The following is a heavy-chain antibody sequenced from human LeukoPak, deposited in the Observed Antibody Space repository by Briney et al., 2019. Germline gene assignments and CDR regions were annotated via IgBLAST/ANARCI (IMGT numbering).Heavy chain of an antibody. J-gene: IGHJ6*02. CDR2: IYHTGST. CDR3: ARVAFEVVRELGTYYYYGKDI. V-gene: IGHV4-4*02. D-gene: IGHD1-1*01. Sequence: PSETLSLTCAVSGDSISSSNWWSWVRQPPGKGLEWIGEIYHTGSTSHNPSLQSRVTISLDTSKNQFSLKLTSVTAADTAVYFCARVAFEVVRELGTYYYYGKDIWGRGTTVTVSS. CDR1: GDSISSSNW.